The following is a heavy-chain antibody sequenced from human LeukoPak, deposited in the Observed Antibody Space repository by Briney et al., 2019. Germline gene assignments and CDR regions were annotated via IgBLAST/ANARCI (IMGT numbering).Heavy chain of an antibody. CDR2: IYHSGST. CDR1: GGSISSYY. Sequence: KTSETLSLTCTVSGGSISSYYWSWIRQPPGKGLEWIGSIYHSGSTYYNPSLKSRVTISVDTSKNQFSLKLSSVTAADTAVYYCARDRGGAADGYWGQGTLVTVSS. CDR3: ARDRGGAADGY. V-gene: IGHV4-38-2*02. J-gene: IGHJ4*02. D-gene: IGHD6-13*01.